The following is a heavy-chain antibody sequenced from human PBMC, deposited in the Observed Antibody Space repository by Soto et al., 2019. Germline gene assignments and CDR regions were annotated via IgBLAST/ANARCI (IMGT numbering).Heavy chain of an antibody. Sequence: ASLKVSCKASGYTFTSYGISWVRQAPGQGLEWMGWISAYNGNTNYAQKLQGRVTMTTDTSTSTAYMELRSLRSDDTAVYYCARGRQQLVVPEEHDAFDIWGQGTMVTVSS. V-gene: IGHV1-18*01. CDR3: ARGRQQLVVPEEHDAFDI. CDR1: GYTFTSYG. J-gene: IGHJ3*02. D-gene: IGHD6-13*01. CDR2: ISAYNGNT.